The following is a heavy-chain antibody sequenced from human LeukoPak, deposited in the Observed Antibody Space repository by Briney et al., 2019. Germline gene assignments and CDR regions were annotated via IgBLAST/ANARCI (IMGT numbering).Heavy chain of an antibody. D-gene: IGHD6-13*01. CDR2: IRYDGSNK. J-gene: IGHJ6*03. CDR3: AKDAGYYYFMDV. Sequence: GGSLRLSCAASGFTFSSYGIHWVRQAAGKGLEWVAFIRYDGSNKNYADSVKGRFTISRDNSKNTLYLQMNSLRAEDTAVYYCAKDAGYYYFMDVWGKGTTVTVSS. V-gene: IGHV3-30*02. CDR1: GFTFSSYG.